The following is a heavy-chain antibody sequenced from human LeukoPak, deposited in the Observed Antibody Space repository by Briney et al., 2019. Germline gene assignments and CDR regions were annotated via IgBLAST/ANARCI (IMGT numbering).Heavy chain of an antibody. V-gene: IGHV3-7*01. CDR3: ARDSRPRGGSCFDN. CDR2: IKEDGSDK. J-gene: IGHJ4*02. CDR1: GFSFNEYW. Sequence: PGGSLRLSCAASGFSFNEYWMSWVRQAPGKGPGWVANIKEDGSDKYYIDSVKGRFTISRDDGTNSVFLEMNSLRPEDTGLYYCARDSRPRGGSCFDNWGQGTLVTVSS. D-gene: IGHD2-15*01.